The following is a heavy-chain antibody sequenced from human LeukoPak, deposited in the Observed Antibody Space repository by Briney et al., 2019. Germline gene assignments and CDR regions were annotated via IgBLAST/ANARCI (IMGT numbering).Heavy chain of an antibody. Sequence: PSETLSLTCTVSGGSISSGGYYWSWIRQHPGKGLEWIGYIYYSGSTYYNPSLKSRVTISVDTSNNQFSLKLSSVTAADTAVYYCARARKWYYGSGSYYPYYFDYWGQGTLVTVSS. CDR3: ARARKWYYGSGSYYPYYFDY. CDR1: GGSISSGGYY. J-gene: IGHJ4*02. CDR2: IYYSGST. V-gene: IGHV4-31*03. D-gene: IGHD3-10*01.